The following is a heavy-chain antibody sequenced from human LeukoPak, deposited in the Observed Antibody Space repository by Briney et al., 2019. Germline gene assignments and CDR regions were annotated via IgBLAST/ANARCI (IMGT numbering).Heavy chain of an antibody. Sequence: ASVKVSCKASGYIFTAYYLHWVRQAPGQGPEWMGWIKADSGDTNYARKFQGRVTMTRDTSITTVCMELSSLTSDDTAVYYCTRIGDGYPYWGQGSLVTVSS. V-gene: IGHV1-2*02. CDR2: IKADSGDT. CDR1: GYIFTAYY. D-gene: IGHD5-24*01. J-gene: IGHJ4*02. CDR3: TRIGDGYPY.